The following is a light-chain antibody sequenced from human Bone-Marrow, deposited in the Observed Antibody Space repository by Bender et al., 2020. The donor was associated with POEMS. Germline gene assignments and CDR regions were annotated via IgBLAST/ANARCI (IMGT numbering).Light chain of an antibody. J-gene: IGLJ1*01. CDR1: SSDVGIFDR. CDR2: EVN. CDR3: SSYTTSSTYV. Sequence: QSALTQPPSASGSPGQSVTISCTGTSSDVGIFDRVSWYQQPPGTAPNLVIYEVNNRPSGVPDRFSGSKSGNTASLTISGLQPEDEADYYCSSYTTSSTYVFGTGTKVTVL. V-gene: IGLV2-18*02.